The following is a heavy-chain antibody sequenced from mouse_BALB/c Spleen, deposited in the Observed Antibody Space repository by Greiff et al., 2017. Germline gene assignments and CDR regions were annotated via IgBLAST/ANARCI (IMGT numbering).Heavy chain of an antibody. CDR3: ARHYYGYVRDAMDY. V-gene: IGHV5-17*02. Sequence: EVQLVESGGGLVQPGGSRKLSCAASGFTFSSFGMHWVRQAPEKGLEWVAYISSGSSTIYYADTVKGRFTISRDNPKNTLFLQMTSLRSEDTAMYYCARHYYGYVRDAMDYWGQGTSVTVSS. D-gene: IGHD1-2*01. J-gene: IGHJ4*01. CDR1: GFTFSSFG. CDR2: ISSGSSTI.